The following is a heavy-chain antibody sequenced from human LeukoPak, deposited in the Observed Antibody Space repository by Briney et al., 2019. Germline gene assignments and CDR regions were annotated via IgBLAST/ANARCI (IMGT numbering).Heavy chain of an antibody. J-gene: IGHJ4*02. CDR2: ISSNGDST. Sequence: GSLRLSCSASGFAFSSYAVHWVRQAPGRGLESVSGISSNGDSTYYADSVKGRFTISRDNSKNTLYLQMSSLRAEDTAVYYCVRTYSSGWYGSVDYWGQGTLVTVSS. V-gene: IGHV3-64D*06. CDR3: VRTYSSGWYGSVDY. CDR1: GFAFSSYA. D-gene: IGHD6-19*01.